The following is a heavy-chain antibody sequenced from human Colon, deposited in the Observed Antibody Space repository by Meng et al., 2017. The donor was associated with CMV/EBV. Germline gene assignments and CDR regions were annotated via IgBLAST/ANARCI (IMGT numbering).Heavy chain of an antibody. CDR2: INTDGSTT. Sequence: EGERVESGGGLVQPGGSLRLSCAASGITFSSKWMHWVRQGPGKGLVWVSRINTDGSTTYYADSVKGRFTISRDNAKNTLYLQMNSLRAEDTAVYYCASRDYWGQGTLVTVSS. V-gene: IGHV3-74*01. CDR1: GITFSSKW. CDR3: ASRDY. J-gene: IGHJ4*02.